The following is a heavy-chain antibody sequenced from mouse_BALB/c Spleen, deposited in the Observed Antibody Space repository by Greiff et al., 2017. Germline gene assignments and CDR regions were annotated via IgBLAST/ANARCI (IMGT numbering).Heavy chain of an antibody. V-gene: IGHV1-7*01. Sequence: QVQLQQSGAELVKPGASVKMSCKASGYTFTSYWMHWVKQRPGQGLEWIGYINPSTGYTEYNQKFKDKATLTADKSSSTAYMQLSSLTSEDSAVYCCASGDSFAYWGQGTLVTVSA. J-gene: IGHJ3*01. D-gene: IGHD2-13*01. CDR2: INPSTGYT. CDR1: GYTFTSYW. CDR3: ASGDSFAY.